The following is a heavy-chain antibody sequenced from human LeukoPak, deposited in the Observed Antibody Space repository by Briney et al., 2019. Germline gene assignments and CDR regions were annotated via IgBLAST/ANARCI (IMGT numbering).Heavy chain of an antibody. CDR1: GGTFSSYA. J-gene: IGHJ6*02. D-gene: IGHD2-15*01. CDR2: INPNSGGT. V-gene: IGHV1-2*02. CDR3: ARLQDYYYYYGMDV. Sequence: EASVKVSCKASGGTFSSYAISWVRQAPGQGLEWMGWINPNSGGTNYAQKFQGRVTMTRDTSISTAYMELSRLRSDDTAVYYCARLQDYYYYYGMDVWGQGTAVTVSS.